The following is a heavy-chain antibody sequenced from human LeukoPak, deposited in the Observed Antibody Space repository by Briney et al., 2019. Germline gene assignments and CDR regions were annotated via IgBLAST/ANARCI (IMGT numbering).Heavy chain of an antibody. CDR1: GLTLSNYG. CDR2: INDRGGNT. Sequence: GGSLRLSCAVSGLTLSNYGMSCVRQAPGKGLEWVAGINDRGGNTKYVDSVKGRFTISRDNPKNTLYLRMNSLRAEDTAVYFCAKRGVVIRVILVGFHKEAYYFESWGQGALVTVSS. J-gene: IGHJ4*02. CDR3: AKRGVVIRVILVGFHKEAYYFES. D-gene: IGHD3/OR15-3a*01. V-gene: IGHV3-23*01.